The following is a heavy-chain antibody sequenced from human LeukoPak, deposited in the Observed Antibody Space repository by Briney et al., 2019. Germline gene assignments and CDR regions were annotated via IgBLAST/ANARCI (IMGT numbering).Heavy chain of an antibody. D-gene: IGHD3-22*01. CDR1: GFTFSNYW. J-gene: IGHJ5*02. CDR3: ARGDSRGYYYTSGFAP. V-gene: IGHV3-74*01. Sequence: PGGSLRLSCAASGFTFSNYWMHWFRHAPGKGLVWVSRINSDESSTVYADSVKGRFTISRDNAKNTLHLQMNSLRAEDTAVYYCARGDSRGYYYTSGFAPWGQGTLVTVSS. CDR2: INSDESST.